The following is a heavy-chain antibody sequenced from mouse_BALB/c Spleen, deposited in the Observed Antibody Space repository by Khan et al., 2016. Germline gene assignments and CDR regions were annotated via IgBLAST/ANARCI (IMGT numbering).Heavy chain of an antibody. CDR3: TRGGGSSLYWYFDV. CDR2: INPSNGGT. V-gene: IGHV1S81*02. Sequence: QVQLQQPGAELVKPGASVKLSCKASGYTFTSYYMYWVKQRPGQGLEWIGGINPSNGGTNFNEKFKSKATLTVDKSSSTAYMQLSSLTSEDSAVYYRTRGGGSSLYWYFDVWGAGTTVTVSS. CDR1: GYTFTSYY. D-gene: IGHD1-1*01. J-gene: IGHJ1*01.